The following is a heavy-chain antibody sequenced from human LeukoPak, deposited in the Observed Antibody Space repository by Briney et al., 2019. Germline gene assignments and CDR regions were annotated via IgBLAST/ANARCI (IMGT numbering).Heavy chain of an antibody. V-gene: IGHV1-46*01. CDR3: AREPGDYGGNGAFDI. J-gene: IGHJ3*02. CDR1: GYTFTSYY. CDR2: INPSDGST. Sequence: ASVKVSCKASGYTFTSYYMHWVRQAPGQGLEWMGIINPSDGSTSYAQKFQGRVTMTRDTSTSTVYMELSSLRSEDTAVYYCAREPGDYGGNGAFDIWGQGTMVTVSS. D-gene: IGHD4-23*01.